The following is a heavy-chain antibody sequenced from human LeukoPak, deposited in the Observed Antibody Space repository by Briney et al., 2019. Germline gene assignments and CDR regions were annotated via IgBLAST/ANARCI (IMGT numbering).Heavy chain of an antibody. V-gene: IGHV3-43*02. D-gene: IGHD3-10*01. Sequence: PGGSLRLSCAASGFTFDDYAMHWVRQAPGKGLEWVSLISGDGGSTYYADSVKGRFTISRDNSKNSLYLQMNSLRTEDTALYYCANFKSYGSGSPWNWFDPWGQGTLVTVSS. CDR1: GFTFDDYA. CDR3: ANFKSYGSGSPWNWFDP. J-gene: IGHJ5*02. CDR2: ISGDGGST.